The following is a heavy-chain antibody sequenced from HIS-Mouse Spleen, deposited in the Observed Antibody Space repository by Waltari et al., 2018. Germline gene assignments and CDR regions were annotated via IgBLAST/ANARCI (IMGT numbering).Heavy chain of an antibody. CDR3: AREIPYSSSWYDWYFDL. D-gene: IGHD6-13*01. V-gene: IGHV4-39*07. CDR1: GGSISRRSYD. CDR2: IYYSGST. Sequence: QLQLQESGPGLVKPSETLSLTCTVSGGSISRRSYDRGWIRQPPGKGLEWIGSIYYSGSTYYNPSLKSRVTISVDTSKNQFSLKLSSVTAADTAVYYCAREIPYSSSWYDWYFDLWGRGTLVTVSS. J-gene: IGHJ2*01.